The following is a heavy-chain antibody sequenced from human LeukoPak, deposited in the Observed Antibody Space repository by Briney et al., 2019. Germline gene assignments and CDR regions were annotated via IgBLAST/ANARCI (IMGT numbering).Heavy chain of an antibody. D-gene: IGHD3-10*01. CDR2: INQDGTEK. CDR3: VKVAKYYYGSETYYFFEH. J-gene: IGHJ4*02. CDR1: GFTFTTYW. V-gene: IGHV3-7*01. Sequence: GESLRLSCAASGFTFTTYWMSWVRQLPGKGLEWVANINQDGTEKYYVDSVKGRFTISRDNAKNSLDLQMNSLRVEDTAIYYCVKVAKYYYGSETYYFFEHWGQGTPVTAPS.